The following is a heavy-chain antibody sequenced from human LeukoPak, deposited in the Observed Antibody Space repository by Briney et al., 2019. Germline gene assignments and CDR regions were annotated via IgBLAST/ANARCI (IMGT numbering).Heavy chain of an antibody. CDR3: AKDRSYTAMVTDY. CDR2: ISGSGGST. J-gene: IGHJ4*02. V-gene: IGHV3-23*01. CDR1: GFTFSSYA. D-gene: IGHD5-18*01. Sequence: HPGGSLRLSCAASGFTFSSYAMSWVRQAPGKGLEWVSAISGSGGSTYYADSVKGRFTISRDNSKNTLYLQVNSLRAEDTAVYYCAKDRSYTAMVTDYWGQGTLVTVSS.